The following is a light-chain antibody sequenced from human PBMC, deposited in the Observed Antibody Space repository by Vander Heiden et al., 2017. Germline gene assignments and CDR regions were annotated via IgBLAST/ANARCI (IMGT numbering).Light chain of an antibody. J-gene: IGLJ3*02. Sequence: QSALTQPASVSGSPGQSSTNSCTGTSSDIGTYNFVSWYQQHPGKAPKLMIYDVSDRPSGVSDRFSGSKSGNTASLTISGLQAEDEADYYCSSYTSSTTVVFGGGTTLTVL. CDR3: SSYTSSTTVV. CDR2: DVS. CDR1: SSDIGTYNF. V-gene: IGLV2-14*03.